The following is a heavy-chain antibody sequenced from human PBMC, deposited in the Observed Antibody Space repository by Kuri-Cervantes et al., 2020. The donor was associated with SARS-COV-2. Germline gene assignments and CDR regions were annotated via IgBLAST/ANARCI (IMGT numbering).Heavy chain of an antibody. CDR3: ARDRGWELLRPYAFDI. Sequence: ASVKVSCKSPGYTFTNYYIHWVRQAPGQGLEWMGIINPYDGWTKYAQKFQGRVTMTRDTSTSTVYMELSSLRSEDTAVYYCARDRGWELLRPYAFDIWGQGTMVTVSS. D-gene: IGHD1-26*01. CDR1: GYTFTNYY. CDR2: INPYDGWT. V-gene: IGHV1-46*01. J-gene: IGHJ3*02.